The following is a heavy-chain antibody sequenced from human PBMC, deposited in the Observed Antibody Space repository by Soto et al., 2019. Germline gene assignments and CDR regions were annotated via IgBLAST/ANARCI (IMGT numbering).Heavy chain of an antibody. Sequence: PGGSLRLSCAASGFTVSSNYMSWVRQAPGKGLEWVSVIYSGGSTYYADSVKGRFTISRDNSKNTLYLQMNSLRAEDTAVYYCAREEQLGTRGYGMDVWGQGTTVTVSS. V-gene: IGHV3-53*01. D-gene: IGHD6-6*01. CDR1: GFTVSSNY. CDR3: AREEQLGTRGYGMDV. J-gene: IGHJ6*02. CDR2: IYSGGST.